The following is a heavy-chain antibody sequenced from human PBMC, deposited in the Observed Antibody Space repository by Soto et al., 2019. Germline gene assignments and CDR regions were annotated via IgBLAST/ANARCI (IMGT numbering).Heavy chain of an antibody. Sequence: EVQLLESGGGLVQPGGSLRLSCAASGFTFSNFAMFWVRQAPGKGLEWVSSISRTGGAAHYADSVNGRFTISRDNSKNTLFLQMDSLRAEDTAVYYCAKAYDYIWGSYPREVDYWGQGTLVTVSS. CDR1: GFTFSNFA. V-gene: IGHV3-23*01. CDR2: ISRTGGAA. J-gene: IGHJ4*02. D-gene: IGHD3-16*02. CDR3: AKAYDYIWGSYPREVDY.